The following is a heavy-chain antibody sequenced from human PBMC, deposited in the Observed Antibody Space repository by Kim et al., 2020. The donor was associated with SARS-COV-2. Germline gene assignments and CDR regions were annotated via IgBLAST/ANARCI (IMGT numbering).Heavy chain of an antibody. CDR2: ISYDGSNK. V-gene: IGHV3-30*04. Sequence: GGSLRLSCAASGFTFSSYAMHWVRQAPGKGLEWVAVISYDGSNKYYADSVKGRFTISRDNSKNTLYLQMNSLRAEDTAVYYCARDSEQTYDILTYFDYWGQGTMVTVSS. J-gene: IGHJ4*02. D-gene: IGHD3-9*01. CDR3: ARDSEQTYDILTYFDY. CDR1: GFTFSSYA.